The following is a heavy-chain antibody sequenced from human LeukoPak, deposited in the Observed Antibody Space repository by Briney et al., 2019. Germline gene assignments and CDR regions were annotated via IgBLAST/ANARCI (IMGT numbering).Heavy chain of an antibody. D-gene: IGHD6-13*01. Sequence: PSETLSLTCTVSGGSIISSSYYWGWIRQPPGTGLEWIGSIYYSGSTYYNPSLKSRVTISVDTSKNQFSLKLSSVTAADTAVYYCASSPLGGQQHTFDYWGQGTLVTVPS. CDR3: ASSPLGGQQHTFDY. CDR1: GGSIISSSYY. J-gene: IGHJ4*02. CDR2: IYYSGST. V-gene: IGHV4-39*01.